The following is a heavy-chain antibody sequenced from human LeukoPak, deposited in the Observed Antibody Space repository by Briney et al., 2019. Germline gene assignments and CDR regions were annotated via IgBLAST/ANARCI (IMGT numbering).Heavy chain of an antibody. CDR1: GYTLTELS. Sequence: VASVKVSCKVSGYTLTELSMHWVRQAPGKGLEWMGGFDPEDGETIYAQKFQGRVTMTEDTSTDTAYMELSSLRSEDTAVYYCSRRATALGTRGWSHWYFDLWGRGTLVTVSS. J-gene: IGHJ2*01. CDR2: FDPEDGET. V-gene: IGHV1-24*01. CDR3: SRRATALGTRGWSHWYFDL. D-gene: IGHD1-26*01.